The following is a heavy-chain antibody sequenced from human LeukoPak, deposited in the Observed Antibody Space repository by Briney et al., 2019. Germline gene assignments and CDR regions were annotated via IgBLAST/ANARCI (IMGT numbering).Heavy chain of an antibody. J-gene: IGHJ3*02. CDR2: FDPEDGET. CDR3: ATEIPVDQEGDAFDI. V-gene: IGHV1-24*01. CDR1: GYTLTELS. D-gene: IGHD6-19*01. Sequence: ASVKVSCKVSGYTLTELSMHWVRQAPGKGLEWMGGFDPEDGETIYAQKFQGRVTMTEDTSTETAYMELSSLRSEDTAVYYCATEIPVDQEGDAFDIWGQGTKVTVSS.